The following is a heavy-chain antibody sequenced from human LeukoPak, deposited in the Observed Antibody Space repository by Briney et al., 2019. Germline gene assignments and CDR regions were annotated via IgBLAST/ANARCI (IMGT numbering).Heavy chain of an antibody. CDR3: ARDIGISYYYGSGSPARPSPFDY. V-gene: IGHV1-58*02. D-gene: IGHD3-10*01. CDR2: IVVGSGGT. J-gene: IGHJ4*02. CDR1: GFTFTSSA. Sequence: GTSVKVSCKASGFTFTSSAMQWVRQARGQRLEWIGWIVVGSGGTNYAQKFQGRVTMTRDTSISTAYMELSRLRSDDTAVYYCARDIGISYYYGSGSPARPSPFDYWGQGTLVTVSS.